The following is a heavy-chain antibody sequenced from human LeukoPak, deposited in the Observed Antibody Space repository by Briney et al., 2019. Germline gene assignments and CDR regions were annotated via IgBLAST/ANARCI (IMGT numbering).Heavy chain of an antibody. V-gene: IGHV4-39*01. J-gene: IGHJ4*02. CDR2: IYYSGSS. CDR1: GASISSSSDY. D-gene: IGHD3-10*01. CDR3: ARYVVYGSGKYYFDY. Sequence: SETLSLTCSVSGASISSSSDYWDWIRQPPGKGLEWIGRIYYSGSSYYNPSLKSRVTISVNTSNNQFSLKLSSVTAADTAVYYCARYVVYGSGKYYFDYWGQGTLVTVSS.